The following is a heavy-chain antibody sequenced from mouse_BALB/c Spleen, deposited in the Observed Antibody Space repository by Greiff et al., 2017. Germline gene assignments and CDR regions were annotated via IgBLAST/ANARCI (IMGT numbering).Heavy chain of an antibody. CDR1: GYSITSDYA. Sequence: EVKLQESGPGLVKPSQSLSLTCTVTGYSITSDYAWNWIRQFPGNKLEWMGYISYSGSTSYNPSLKSRISITRDTSKNQFFLQLNSVTTEDTATYYCARSPYGYGGAWFAYWGQGSLVTVSA. D-gene: IGHD2-2*01. J-gene: IGHJ3*01. V-gene: IGHV3-2*02. CDR2: ISYSGST. CDR3: ARSPYGYGGAWFAY.